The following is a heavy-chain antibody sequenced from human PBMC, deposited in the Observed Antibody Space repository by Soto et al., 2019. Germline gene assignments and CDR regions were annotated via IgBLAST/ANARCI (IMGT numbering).Heavy chain of an antibody. CDR3: AKATATGGGAFDI. V-gene: IGHV3-23*01. Sequence: PGGSLRLSCAASGFIGSSYDMSWVSQAPGKGLEWVSTILVDGRTFYVDSVKGRFTIPRDSSQNTVYLQMNSLTAGDTALYYCAKATATGGGAFDICGQGTMVTVSS. CDR2: ILVDGRT. CDR1: GFIGSSYD. D-gene: IGHD2-8*02. J-gene: IGHJ3*02.